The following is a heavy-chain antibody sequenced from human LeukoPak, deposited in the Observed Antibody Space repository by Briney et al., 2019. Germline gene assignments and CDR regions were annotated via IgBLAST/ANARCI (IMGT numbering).Heavy chain of an antibody. Sequence: SETLSLTCTVSGGSISSYYWSWIRQPPGKGLEWIGYIYYSGSTNYNPSLKSRVTISVDTSKNQFSLKLSSVTAADTAVYCCASTLTASGYSYGLFDYWGQGTLVTVSS. V-gene: IGHV4-59*01. CDR3: ASTLTASGYSYGLFDY. CDR2: IYYSGST. CDR1: GGSISSYY. J-gene: IGHJ4*02. D-gene: IGHD5-18*01.